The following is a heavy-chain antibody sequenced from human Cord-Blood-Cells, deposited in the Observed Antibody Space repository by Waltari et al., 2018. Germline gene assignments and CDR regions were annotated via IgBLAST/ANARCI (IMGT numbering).Heavy chain of an antibody. CDR1: GYTFTDYY. Sequence: EVQLVQSGAEVKKPGATVKISCKVSGYTFTDYYMHWVQQAPGKGLEWMGLVEPEDGETRYAEKFQVRVTITAETSTDTAYMELSSLRSEDTAVYYCATDLRDYVWGSYRYAFDIWGQGTMVTVSS. J-gene: IGHJ3*02. CDR3: ATDLRDYVWGSYRYAFDI. D-gene: IGHD3-16*02. CDR2: VEPEDGET. V-gene: IGHV1-69-2*01.